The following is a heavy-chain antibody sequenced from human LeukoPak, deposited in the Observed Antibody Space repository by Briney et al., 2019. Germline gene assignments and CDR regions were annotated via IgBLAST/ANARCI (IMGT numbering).Heavy chain of an antibody. CDR2: IYYSGST. CDR3: ARVEYSSLTFDY. V-gene: IGHV4-59*01. CDR1: GGSISSYY. D-gene: IGHD6-6*01. J-gene: IGHJ4*02. Sequence: NSSETLSLTCTVSGGSISSYYWSWLRQPPGKGLEWIGYIYYSGSTNYNPSLKSRVTISVDTSKNQFSLKLSPVTAADTAVYYCARVEYSSLTFDYWGQGTLVTVSS.